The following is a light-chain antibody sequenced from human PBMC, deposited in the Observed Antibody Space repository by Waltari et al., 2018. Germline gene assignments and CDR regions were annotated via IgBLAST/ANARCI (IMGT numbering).Light chain of an antibody. J-gene: IGKJ1*01. CDR3: QQYNSYWT. V-gene: IGKV1-5*03. CDR2: KAS. Sequence: DIPMTQSPSTLSASVGYRVTITCRASQSISSWLAWYQQTPGKAPKLLIYKASSLESGVPSRFSGSGSGTEFTLTISSLQPDDFATYYCQQYNSYWTFGQGTKVEIK. CDR1: QSISSW.